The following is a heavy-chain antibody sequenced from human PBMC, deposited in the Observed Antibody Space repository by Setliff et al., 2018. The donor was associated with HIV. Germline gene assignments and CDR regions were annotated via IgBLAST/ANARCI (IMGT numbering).Heavy chain of an antibody. CDR2: AHHSRVT. D-gene: IGHD1-1*01. Sequence: SETLSLTCTVSGASIKDYYWNWIRQPPGKGLEWIGFAHHSRVTSYNPSLHSRVIIAVDTSRNQFSLRVNSITAADTALYYCARWGEPTIQAFDVWGLGTMVTVSS. CDR3: ARWGEPTIQAFDV. V-gene: IGHV4-59*08. J-gene: IGHJ3*01. CDR1: GASIKDYY.